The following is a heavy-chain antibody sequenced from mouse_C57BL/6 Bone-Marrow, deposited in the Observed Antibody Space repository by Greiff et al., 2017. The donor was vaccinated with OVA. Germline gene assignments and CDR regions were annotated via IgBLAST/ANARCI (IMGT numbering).Heavy chain of an antibody. V-gene: IGHV1-69*01. Sequence: QVQLQQPGAALVMPGASVKLSCKASGYTFTSYWMHWVKQRPGQGLEWIGAIDPSDSYTNYNQKFKGKSTLTVAKSSSPAYMHISSLPSEDTAVDYCARTGPYAMDYWGQGTSVTVSS. CDR3: ARTGPYAMDY. CDR2: IDPSDSYT. D-gene: IGHD4-1*01. J-gene: IGHJ4*01. CDR1: GYTFTSYW.